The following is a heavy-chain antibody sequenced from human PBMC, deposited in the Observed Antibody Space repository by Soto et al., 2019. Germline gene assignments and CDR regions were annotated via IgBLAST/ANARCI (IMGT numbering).Heavy chain of an antibody. CDR1: GGSISSYY. Sequence: PSETLSLTCTVSGGSISSYYWSWIRQPPGKGLEWIGYIYYSGSTNYNPSLKSRVTISVDTSKNQFSLKLSSVTAADTAVYYCARAGYDGTIYFDYWGQGTLVTVSS. V-gene: IGHV4-59*01. CDR3: ARAGYDGTIYFDY. J-gene: IGHJ4*02. CDR2: IYYSGST. D-gene: IGHD5-12*01.